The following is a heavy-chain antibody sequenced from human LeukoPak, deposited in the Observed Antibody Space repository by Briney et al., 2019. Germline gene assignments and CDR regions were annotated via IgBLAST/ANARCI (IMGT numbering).Heavy chain of an antibody. CDR2: IRGSGTGGST. J-gene: IGHJ6*02. CDR3: AKDYYDSSGYLSYGMDV. V-gene: IGHV3-23*01. CDR1: GFTFSSYA. Sequence: EGSLRLSCAASGFTFSSYAMSWVRQAPGKGLEWVSGIRGSGTGGSTYYADSVKGRFTISRDNSKNTLYLQMNSLRAEDTALYYCAKDYYDSSGYLSYGMDVWGQGTTVTVSS. D-gene: IGHD3-22*01.